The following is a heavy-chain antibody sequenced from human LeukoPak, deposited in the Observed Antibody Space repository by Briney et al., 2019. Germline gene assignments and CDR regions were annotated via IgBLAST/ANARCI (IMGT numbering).Heavy chain of an antibody. V-gene: IGHV4-31*03. CDR1: GGSITSGGNY. Sequence: PSETLSLTCTVSGGSITSGGNYWGWLRQHPGKGPEWIGYIYHSGSAHYNPSLKSRVTISVDASKNQFSLSLSAVTAADTAVYYCARAEGLSSSSSYFFDLWGQGALVTVSS. CDR2: IYHSGSA. D-gene: IGHD6-6*01. J-gene: IGHJ4*02. CDR3: ARAEGLSSSSSYFFDL.